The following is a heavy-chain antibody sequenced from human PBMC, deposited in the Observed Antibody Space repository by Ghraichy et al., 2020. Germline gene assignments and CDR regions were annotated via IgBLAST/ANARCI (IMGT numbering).Heavy chain of an antibody. J-gene: IGHJ4*02. V-gene: IGHV4-59*04. CDR2: IYYSGST. D-gene: IGHD6-19*01. CDR3: ARQWLGHFDY. Sequence: SQTLSLTCTVSGGSISSYYWSWIRQPPGKGLEWIGYIYYSGSTYYNPSLKSRVTISVDTSKNQFSLKLSSVTAADTAVYYCARQWLGHFDYWGQGTLVTVSS. CDR1: GGSISSYY.